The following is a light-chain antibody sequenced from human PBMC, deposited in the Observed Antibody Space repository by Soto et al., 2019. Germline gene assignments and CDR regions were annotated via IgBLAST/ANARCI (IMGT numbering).Light chain of an antibody. Sequence: DIQMTQSPSTLSGSVGDRVTLACRASQTISSWLAWYQQKPGKAPQILIYKASTLKSGVPSRFSGSGSGTEFTLTISSLQPDDFATYYCQHYNSYSEAFGQGTKVDIK. V-gene: IGKV1-5*03. CDR3: QHYNSYSEA. CDR2: KAS. CDR1: QTISSW. J-gene: IGKJ1*01.